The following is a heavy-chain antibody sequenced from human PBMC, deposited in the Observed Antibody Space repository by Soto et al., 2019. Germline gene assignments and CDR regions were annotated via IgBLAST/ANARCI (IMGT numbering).Heavy chain of an antibody. CDR2: IIPIFGTA. Sequence: GASVKVSCKASGGTFSSYAISWVRQAPGQGLEWMGGIIPIFGTANYAQKFQGRVTITADESTSTAYMELSSLRSEDTAVYYCARDRAFGYCSGGSCYYWSFDYWGQGTLVTVSS. V-gene: IGHV1-69*13. J-gene: IGHJ4*02. D-gene: IGHD2-15*01. CDR3: ARDRAFGYCSGGSCYYWSFDY. CDR1: GGTFSSYA.